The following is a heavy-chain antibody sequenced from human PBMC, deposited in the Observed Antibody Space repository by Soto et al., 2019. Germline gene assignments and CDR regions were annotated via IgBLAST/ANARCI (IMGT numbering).Heavy chain of an antibody. Sequence: QVQLVESGGGVVQPGRSLRLSCAASGFTFSSYGMHWVRQAPGKGLEWVAVIWYDGSNKYYADSVKGRFTISRDNSKNTLYLQMNSLRAEDTAVYYYASTNYYDSSGYYPYWGQGTLVTVSS. CDR3: ASTNYYDSSGYYPY. V-gene: IGHV3-33*01. CDR1: GFTFSSYG. D-gene: IGHD3-22*01. J-gene: IGHJ4*02. CDR2: IWYDGSNK.